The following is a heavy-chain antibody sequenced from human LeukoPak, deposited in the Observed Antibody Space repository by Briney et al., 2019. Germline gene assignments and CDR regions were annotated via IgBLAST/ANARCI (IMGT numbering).Heavy chain of an antibody. V-gene: IGHV4-59*08. J-gene: IGHJ6*02. Sequence: SETLSLTCTVSGGSISSYYWSWIRQPPGKGLEWIGYIYYSGSTNYNPSLKSRVTISVDTSKNQFSLKLSSVTAADTAVYYCASNYYDSSGYFPRVSPYYYHGMDVWGQGTTVTVSS. CDR2: IYYSGST. D-gene: IGHD3-22*01. CDR1: GGSISSYY. CDR3: ASNYYDSSGYFPRVSPYYYHGMDV.